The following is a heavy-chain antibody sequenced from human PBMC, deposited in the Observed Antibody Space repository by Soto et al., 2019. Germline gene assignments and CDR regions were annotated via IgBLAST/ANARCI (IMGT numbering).Heavy chain of an antibody. V-gene: IGHV6-1*01. CDR1: GDSVSSNSAA. CDR3: ARGLELPLGNWFDP. D-gene: IGHD1-7*01. CDR2: TYYRSKWYN. Sequence: QVQLQQLGPGLVKPSQTLSLTCAISGDSVSSNSAAWNWIRQSPSRGLEWLGRTYYRSKWYNDYAVSVKSRITINPDTSKNQVSLQLNSVTPEDTAVYYCARGLELPLGNWFDPWGQGTLVTVSS. J-gene: IGHJ5*02.